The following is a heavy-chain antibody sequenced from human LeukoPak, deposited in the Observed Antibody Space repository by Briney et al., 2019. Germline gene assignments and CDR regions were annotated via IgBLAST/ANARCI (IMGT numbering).Heavy chain of an antibody. CDR2: IFYSGST. Sequence: KPSETPSLTRTVSGGSLSSFYWRLVRPPPREGLEGVGYIFYSGSTNYNPSLKSRVTISVDTSKNQFSLKLSSVTAADTAVYYCARSRPTYYYDSSGTNFDYWGQGTLVTVSS. V-gene: IGHV4-59*08. CDR1: GGSLSSFY. J-gene: IGHJ4*02. CDR3: ARSRPTYYYDSSGTNFDY. D-gene: IGHD3-22*01.